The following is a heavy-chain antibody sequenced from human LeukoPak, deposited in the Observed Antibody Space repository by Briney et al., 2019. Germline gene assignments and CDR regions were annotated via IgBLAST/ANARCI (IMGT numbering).Heavy chain of an antibody. J-gene: IGHJ6*02. D-gene: IGHD2-2*01. CDR1: GGSISSYY. CDR3: ARDRVVAPADYGMDV. Sequence: SETLSLTCTVSGGSISSYYWSWIRQPPGKGLVWIGYIYYSGRTNYNPSLKSRVTISVDTSKSQFSLKLRSVTAADTAVYYCARDRVVAPADYGMDVWGQGTTVTVSS. CDR2: IYYSGRT. V-gene: IGHV4-59*01.